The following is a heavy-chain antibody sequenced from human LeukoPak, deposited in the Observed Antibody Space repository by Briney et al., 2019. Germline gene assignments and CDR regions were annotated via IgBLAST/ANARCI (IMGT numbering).Heavy chain of an antibody. CDR3: ATVTASGALDY. Sequence: AASVKVSCKASGYTFTSYYMHWVRQAPGQGLEWMGIINPSGGSTSYAQKFQGRLIMTEGSSTDTAYMELRSLRSEDTAVYYCATVTASGALDYWGQGTLVTVSS. D-gene: IGHD6-13*01. CDR1: GYTFTSYY. CDR2: INPSGGST. V-gene: IGHV1-46*01. J-gene: IGHJ4*02.